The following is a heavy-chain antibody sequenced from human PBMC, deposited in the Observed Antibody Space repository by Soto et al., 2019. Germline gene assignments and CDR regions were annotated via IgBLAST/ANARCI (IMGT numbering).Heavy chain of an antibody. D-gene: IGHD5-12*01. Sequence: PSETLSLTCTVSGGPISSDGYYWTWIRQLPGKGLEWVGYMYNSGSTYYNPSLKSRVTISGDTSKNQFSLKLTSVTAADTAVYYCARSYIVATPLRGFDPWGQGTLVTVSS. CDR1: GGPISSDGYY. CDR2: MYNSGST. V-gene: IGHV4-31*03. J-gene: IGHJ5*02. CDR3: ARSYIVATPLRGFDP.